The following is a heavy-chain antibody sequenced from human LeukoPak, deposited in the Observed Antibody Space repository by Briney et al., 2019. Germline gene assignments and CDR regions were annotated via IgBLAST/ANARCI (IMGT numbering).Heavy chain of an antibody. J-gene: IGHJ5*02. CDR3: AREEALARFDP. CDR1: GGSISISSYY. Sequence: SETLSLTCTVSGGSISISSYYWGWIRQSPGKGLEWIGSIYYSGSTYYSPSLKSRVTISVDTSKNQFSLKLSSVTAADTAVYYCAREEALARFDPWGQGTLVTVSS. CDR2: IYYSGST. V-gene: IGHV4-39*07. D-gene: IGHD5-12*01.